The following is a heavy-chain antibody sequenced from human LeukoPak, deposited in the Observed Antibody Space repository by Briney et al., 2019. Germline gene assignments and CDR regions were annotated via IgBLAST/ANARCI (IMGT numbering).Heavy chain of an antibody. D-gene: IGHD1-26*01. V-gene: IGHV3-23*01. CDR1: GFIFSNYA. Sequence: GGSLRLSCAASGFIFSNYALAWVRQAPGKGLEWVSGISRIGGSTHYADSVKGRFTISRDNSKNTLYLQMNSLRAEDTAVYYCAKGPIVRFDYWGQGTLVTVSS. CDR2: ISRIGGST. J-gene: IGHJ4*02. CDR3: AKGPIVRFDY.